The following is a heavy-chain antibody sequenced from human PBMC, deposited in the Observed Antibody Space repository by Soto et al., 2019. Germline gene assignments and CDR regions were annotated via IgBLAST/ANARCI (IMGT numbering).Heavy chain of an antibody. J-gene: IGHJ6*02. CDR2: MNPTSGNT. CDR1: GYTFTSYD. Sequence: QVQLVQSGAEVKKPGASVKVSCKASGYTFTSYDINWVRQATGQGLEWMGWMNPTSGNTGYAQKFQGRVTMTRNTSISTAYMELSSLRSEDTAVYYCARWPDGYYYYGMDVWGQGTKVTVSS. V-gene: IGHV1-8*01. CDR3: ARWPDGYYYYGMDV.